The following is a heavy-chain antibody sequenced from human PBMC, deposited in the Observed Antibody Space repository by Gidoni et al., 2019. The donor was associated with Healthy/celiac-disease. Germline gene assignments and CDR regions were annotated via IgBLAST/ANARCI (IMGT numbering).Heavy chain of an antibody. D-gene: IGHD3-22*01. V-gene: IGHV3-48*02. CDR1: GFTFSSDS. CDR3: ARVTEYYYDSSGYYSSSYWYFDL. J-gene: IGHJ2*01. CDR2: IGSSSSTI. Sequence: EVQLVESGGGLVQPGGSLRLSCAASGFTFSSDSMNWVRQAPGKGLEWVSYIGSSSSTIYYADSVKGRFPISRDHAKNSLYLQMNSLRDEDTAVYYCARVTEYYYDSSGYYSSSYWYFDLWGRGTLVTVSS.